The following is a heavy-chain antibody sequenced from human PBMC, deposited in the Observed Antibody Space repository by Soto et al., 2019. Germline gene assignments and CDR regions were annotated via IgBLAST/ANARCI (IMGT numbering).Heavy chain of an antibody. Sequence: PSETLSLTCTVSGGSISSGGYYWSWIRQHPGKGLEWIGYIYYSGSTYYNPSLKSRVTISVDTSKNQFSLKLSSVTAADTAVYYCARAGLYYDSSGYYNPRSFDYWGQGTLVTVSS. CDR2: IYYSGST. V-gene: IGHV4-31*03. D-gene: IGHD3-22*01. J-gene: IGHJ4*02. CDR1: GGSISSGGYY. CDR3: ARAGLYYDSSGYYNPRSFDY.